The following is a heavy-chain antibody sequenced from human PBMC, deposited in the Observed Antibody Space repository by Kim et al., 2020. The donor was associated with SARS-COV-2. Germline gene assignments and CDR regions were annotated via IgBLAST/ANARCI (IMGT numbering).Heavy chain of an antibody. D-gene: IGHD1-7*01. CDR3: TKGGSGTNMRFDS. Sequence: GGSLRLSCAASGFTVSSYAMSWVRRAPGKGLEWVSSIDESGSGTYYADSVKGRFTISRDISKNTLYLQVTSLRGEDTAVYYCTKGGSGTNMRFDSWGQGTLVTVSS. J-gene: IGHJ4*02. CDR1: GFTVSSYA. V-gene: IGHV3-23*01. CDR2: IDESGSGT.